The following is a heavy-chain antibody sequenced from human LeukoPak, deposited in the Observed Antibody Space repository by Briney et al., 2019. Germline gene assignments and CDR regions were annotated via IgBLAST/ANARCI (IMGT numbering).Heavy chain of an antibody. CDR1: GDSVSSDSAA. V-gene: IGHV6-1*01. CDR2: TYYRSKWYN. CDR3: ARGMTTGYYYYYGMDV. D-gene: IGHD4-4*01. J-gene: IGHJ6*02. Sequence: SQTLSLTCAISGDSVSSDSAAWNWIRQSPSRGLEWLGRTYYRSKWYNDYAVSVKSRITINPDTSKNQFSLQLNSVTPEDTAVYYCARGMTTGYYYYYGMDVWGQGTTVTVSS.